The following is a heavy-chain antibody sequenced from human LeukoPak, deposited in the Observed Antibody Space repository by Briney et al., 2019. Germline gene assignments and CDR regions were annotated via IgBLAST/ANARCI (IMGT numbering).Heavy chain of an antibody. CDR3: ARRSSTSLVDV. Sequence: GGSLRLSCAASGFTFNSYAMGWVRQAPGKGLEWVSTISSSGGTTHYADSVKGRFTISRDNSKNTLYLQMNSLRAEDTAVYYCARRSSTSLVDVWGQGTTVTVSS. CDR1: GFTFNSYA. J-gene: IGHJ6*02. V-gene: IGHV3-23*01. D-gene: IGHD2-2*01. CDR2: ISSSGGTT.